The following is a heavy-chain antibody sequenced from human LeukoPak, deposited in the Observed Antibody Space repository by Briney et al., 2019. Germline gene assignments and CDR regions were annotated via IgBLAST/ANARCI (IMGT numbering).Heavy chain of an antibody. Sequence: SETLSLTCSVPIDSITNYYWSWIRQPPGKGLEWIGYVFYSGNTYYNPSLRGRVTISIDTSKSQFSLNLSSVTAADTAVYFCAKGTRFDPWGQGTLVTVSS. CDR2: VFYSGNT. CDR3: AKGTRFDP. V-gene: IGHV4-59*01. J-gene: IGHJ5*02. D-gene: IGHD1-7*01. CDR1: IDSITNYY.